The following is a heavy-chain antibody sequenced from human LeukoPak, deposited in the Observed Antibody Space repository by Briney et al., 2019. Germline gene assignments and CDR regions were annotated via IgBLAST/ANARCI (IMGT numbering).Heavy chain of an antibody. CDR2: IYYSGNT. V-gene: IGHV4-30-4*01. J-gene: IGHJ2*01. CDR1: GGSISSGDYY. D-gene: IGHD3-22*01. Sequence: SETLSLTCTVSGGSISSGDYYWSWIRQPPGKGLEWIGYIYYSGNTYYNPSLKSRVTISVDTSKNQFSLKLSSVTAADTAVYYCARGWDYYDSSGYPSPCWYFDLWGRGTLVTVSS. CDR3: ARGWDYYDSSGYPSPCWYFDL.